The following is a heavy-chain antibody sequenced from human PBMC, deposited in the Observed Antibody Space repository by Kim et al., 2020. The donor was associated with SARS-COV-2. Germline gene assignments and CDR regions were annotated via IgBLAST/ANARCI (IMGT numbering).Heavy chain of an antibody. CDR3: ANGGSGLGGMNV. CDR2: TYYRSKLFN. D-gene: IGHD3-16*01. Sequence: SQTLSLTCAISGDSVSSNNAAWNWIRQSPSRCLEWLGRTYYRSKLFNDYALSVKSRITINPDTSKNHFSLQLSSVTPEDTAVYYCANGGSGLGGMNVWGQGTTVTVSS. J-gene: IGHJ6*02. V-gene: IGHV6-1*01. CDR1: GDSVSSNNAA.